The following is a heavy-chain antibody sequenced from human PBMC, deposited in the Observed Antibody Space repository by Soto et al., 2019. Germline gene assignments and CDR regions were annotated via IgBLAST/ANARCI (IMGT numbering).Heavy chain of an antibody. V-gene: IGHV3-23*01. D-gene: IGHD3-10*01. J-gene: IGHJ6*02. CDR3: AKALYGYYYYGMDV. CDR1: GFTFSSYA. CDR2: ISGGDGST. Sequence: GGSLRLSCAASGFTFSSYAMSWVRQAPGKGLEWVSAISGGDGSTFYADSVKGRFTISRDNSKNTLYLQMNSLRAEGTAVYYCAKALYGYYYYGMDVWGQGTTVTVSS.